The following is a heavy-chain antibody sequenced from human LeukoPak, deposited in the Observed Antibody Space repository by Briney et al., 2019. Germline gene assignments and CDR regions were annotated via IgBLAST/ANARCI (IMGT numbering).Heavy chain of an antibody. CDR2: IYHSGST. Sequence: SETLSLTCTVSGYSISSGYYWGWIRQPPGKGLEWIGRIYHSGSTYYNPSLKSRVTISVDTSKNQFSLKLSSVTAADTAVYYCARDRYDFWSGYRAGGGGAFDIWGQGTMVTVSS. D-gene: IGHD3-3*01. V-gene: IGHV4-38-2*02. CDR1: GYSISSGYY. J-gene: IGHJ3*02. CDR3: ARDRYDFWSGYRAGGGGAFDI.